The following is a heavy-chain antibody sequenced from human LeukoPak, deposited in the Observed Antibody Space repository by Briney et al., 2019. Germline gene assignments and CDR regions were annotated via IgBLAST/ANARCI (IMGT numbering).Heavy chain of an antibody. CDR2: INTNTGNP. CDR1: GYTFTSYA. J-gene: IGHJ3*02. D-gene: IGHD3-10*01. Sequence: ASVKVSCKASGYTFTSYAMNWVRQAPGQGLERMGWINTNTGNPTYAQGFTGRFVFSLDTSVSMAYLQICSLKAEDTAVYYCARTYYYGSGSYYSPESYSGDDAFDIWGQGTMVTVSS. CDR3: ARTYYYGSGSYYSPESYSGDDAFDI. V-gene: IGHV7-4-1*01.